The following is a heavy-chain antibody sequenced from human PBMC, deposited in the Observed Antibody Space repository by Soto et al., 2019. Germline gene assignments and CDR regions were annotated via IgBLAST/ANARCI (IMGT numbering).Heavy chain of an antibody. Sequence: GGSLRLSCAASGFTFSSYWMSWVRQAPGKGLEWVANIKQDGSEKYYEDSVKGRFTISRDNAKNSLYLQMNSLRAEDTAVYYCASEIGAMVRALFDIWGQGTMVTVSS. CDR2: IKQDGSEK. CDR1: GFTFSSYW. D-gene: IGHD3-10*01. J-gene: IGHJ3*02. V-gene: IGHV3-7*01. CDR3: ASEIGAMVRALFDI.